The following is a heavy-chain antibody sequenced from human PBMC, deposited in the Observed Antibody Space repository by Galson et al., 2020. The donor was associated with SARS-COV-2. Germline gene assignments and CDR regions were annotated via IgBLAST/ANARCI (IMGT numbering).Heavy chain of an antibody. CDR1: GGSISSYY. CDR2: IYYSGST. CDR3: ARVGRVAAIRGHDALDI. V-gene: IGHV4-59*01. Sequence: ASQTLSLTCTVPGGSISSYYWSWIRQPPGKGLEWIGYIYYSGSTNYNPSLKSRVTISVDTYKNQFSLKLSSVTAADTAVYYCARVGRVAAIRGHDALDIWGQGTMVTFSS. J-gene: IGHJ3*02. D-gene: IGHD2-15*01.